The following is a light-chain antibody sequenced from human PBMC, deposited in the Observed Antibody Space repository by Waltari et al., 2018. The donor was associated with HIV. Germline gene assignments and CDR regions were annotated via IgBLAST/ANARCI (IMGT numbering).Light chain of an antibody. CDR1: TSNIGSND. CDR2: TNN. V-gene: IGLV1-47*01. J-gene: IGLJ3*02. CDR3: AAWDDSLGDCV. Sequence: QSVLTQPPSASGTPGQRVTISCSGSTSNIGSNDVYRYQQLPGTAPILLIYTNNQRPSGVPDRFSGSKSGNSASLAISRLGAEDEAEYYCAAWDDSLGDCVFGGGTKLTVL.